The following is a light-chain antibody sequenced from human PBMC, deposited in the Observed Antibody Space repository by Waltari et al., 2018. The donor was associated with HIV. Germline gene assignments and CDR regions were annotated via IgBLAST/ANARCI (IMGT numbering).Light chain of an antibody. V-gene: IGLV1-47*01. CDR2: RNN. CDR1: SSNIGLTY. CDR3: AAWDDSLRGVV. Sequence: QSVLTQPPSASGTPGQRVTIPCSGRSSNIGLTYVHWYPQPPGTTPKLLIYRNNQRPSGVPDRFSGSKSGTSASLAISGLRSEHEADYYCAAWDDSLRGVVFGGGTKLTVL. J-gene: IGLJ2*01.